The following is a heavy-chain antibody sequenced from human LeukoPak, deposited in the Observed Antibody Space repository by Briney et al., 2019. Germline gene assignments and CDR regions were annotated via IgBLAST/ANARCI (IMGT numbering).Heavy chain of an antibody. Sequence: GGSLTFYCAAYGFTFCGFSMNWVRQAPGKGLEWVSYISRSSSSIYYADSVKGRFTISRDNAKNSVYLQMNSLSDEDTAVYRCARDYGDHGEYFDCWGQGTLVTVSS. J-gene: IGHJ4*02. D-gene: IGHD4-17*01. CDR2: ISRSSSSI. CDR1: GFTFCGFS. V-gene: IGHV3-48*02. CDR3: ARDYGDHGEYFDC.